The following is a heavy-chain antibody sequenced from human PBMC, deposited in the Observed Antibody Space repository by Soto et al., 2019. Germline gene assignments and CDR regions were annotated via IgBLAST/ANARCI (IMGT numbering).Heavy chain of an antibody. D-gene: IGHD6-13*01. CDR3: ARGLAADGA. CDR1: GYTFTHYA. Sequence: QVQLVQSGAEVKKPGASVKVSCTASGYTFTHYAIHWVRHAPGQRLEWMGFINAGSGNTKYSQTFQGRLPFTKDTSASTAYRDLSSLRSEDTAIYYCARGLAADGAWGQGTLVTVSS. V-gene: IGHV1-3*01. J-gene: IGHJ5*02. CDR2: INAGSGNT.